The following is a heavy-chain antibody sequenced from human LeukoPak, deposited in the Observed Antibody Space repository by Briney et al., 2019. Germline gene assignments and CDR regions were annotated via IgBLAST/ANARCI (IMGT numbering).Heavy chain of an antibody. CDR3: ARTLIAAAGTFDY. CDR1: GGSISSYY. Sequence: PSETLSLTCTVSGGSISSYYWSWIRQPPGKGLEWIGYIYYSGSTNYNPSLKSRVTISVDTSKNQFSLKLSSVTAADTAVYYCARTLIAAAGTFDYWGQGTLVTVSS. D-gene: IGHD6-13*01. CDR2: IYYSGST. J-gene: IGHJ4*02. V-gene: IGHV4-59*01.